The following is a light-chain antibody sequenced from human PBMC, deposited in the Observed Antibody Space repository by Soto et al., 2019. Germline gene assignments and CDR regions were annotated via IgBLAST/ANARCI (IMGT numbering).Light chain of an antibody. J-gene: IGLJ2*01. CDR1: SRHNTYA. CDR3: QTWGIGIRV. CDR2: VDTDGSH. V-gene: IGLV4-69*02. Sequence: QSVLTQSPSASASPGASVKLTCTLSSRHNTYAIAWYQHQPEKGPRYLMKVDTDGSHFKADGIPDRFSGSGSGVERYLTISSLQSEDEADYYCQTWGIGIRVFGGGTKLTVL.